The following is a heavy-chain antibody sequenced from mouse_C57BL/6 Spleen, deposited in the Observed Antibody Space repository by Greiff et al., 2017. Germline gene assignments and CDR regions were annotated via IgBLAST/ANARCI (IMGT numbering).Heavy chain of an antibody. D-gene: IGHD1-1*01. V-gene: IGHV5-17*01. CDR3: ARPKNLYYYGSSTGYFDV. CDR1: GFTFSDYG. CDR2: ISSGSSTI. Sequence: EVKLEESGGGLVKPGGSLKLSCAASGFTFSDYGMHWVRQAPEKGLEWVAYISSGSSTIYYADTVKGRFTISRDNAKNTLFLQMTSLRSEDTAMYYCARPKNLYYYGSSTGYFDVWGTGTTVTVSS. J-gene: IGHJ1*03.